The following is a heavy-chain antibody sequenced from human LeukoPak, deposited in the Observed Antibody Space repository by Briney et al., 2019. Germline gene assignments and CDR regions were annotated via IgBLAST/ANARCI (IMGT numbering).Heavy chain of an antibody. CDR2: INPNSGGT. V-gene: IGHV1-2*02. Sequence: ASVKVSFKSSGYTFTYYFMHWVRQAPGQGLEWMGCINPNSGGTNYAQKFQGRVTMTRDTSISTAYMDLSRLRSDDTAVYYCAREWRVGSSWYLGYWGQGTPVTVSS. CDR3: AREWRVGSSWYLGY. D-gene: IGHD6-13*01. CDR1: GYTFTYYF. J-gene: IGHJ4*02.